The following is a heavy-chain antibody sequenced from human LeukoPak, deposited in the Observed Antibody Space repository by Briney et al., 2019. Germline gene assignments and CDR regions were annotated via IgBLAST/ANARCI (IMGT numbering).Heavy chain of an antibody. Sequence: GGSLRLSCAASGFTVSSNYMSWVRQAPGKGLEWVSVIYSGGSTYYADSVKGRFTISRDNSKNTLYLQINSLRVEDTAVYYCARDTNIAAAGKRGYDYWGQGTLVTVSS. CDR3: ARDTNIAAAGKRGYDY. CDR1: GFTVSSNY. V-gene: IGHV3-66*02. J-gene: IGHJ4*02. CDR2: IYSGGST. D-gene: IGHD6-13*01.